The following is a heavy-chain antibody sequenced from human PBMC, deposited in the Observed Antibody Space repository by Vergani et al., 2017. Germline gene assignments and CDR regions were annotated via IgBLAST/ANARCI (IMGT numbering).Heavy chain of an antibody. CDR3: ATCWGSSWYAYFQH. J-gene: IGHJ1*01. CDR2: IYTSGST. D-gene: IGHD6-13*01. Sequence: QVQLQESGPGLVKPSETLSLTCTVSGGSISSYYWSWIRQPAGKGLEWIGRIYTSGSTNYNPSLKSRVTMSVDTSKNQFSLKLSSVTAADTAVYYCATCWGSSWYAYFQHWGQGTLVTVSS. V-gene: IGHV4-4*07. CDR1: GGSISSYY.